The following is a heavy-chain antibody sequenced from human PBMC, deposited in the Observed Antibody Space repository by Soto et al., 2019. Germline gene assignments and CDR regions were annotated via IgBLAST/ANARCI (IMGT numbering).Heavy chain of an antibody. CDR3: ARDLELMRAFDI. V-gene: IGHV1-69*13. CDR1: GGTFSSYA. J-gene: IGHJ3*02. Sequence: SVKVSCKASGGTFSSYAISWVRQAPGQGLEWMGGIIPIFGTANYAQKFQGRVTITADESTSTAYMELSSLRSEDTAVYYCARDLELMRAFDIWGQGTTVTVSS. D-gene: IGHD1-7*01. CDR2: IIPIFGTA.